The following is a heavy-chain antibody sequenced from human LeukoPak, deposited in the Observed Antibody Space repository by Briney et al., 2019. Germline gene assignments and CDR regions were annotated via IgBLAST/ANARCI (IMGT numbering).Heavy chain of an antibody. Sequence: SETLSLTCNVSGDSISSDYWSWIRQPPGKGLEWIGHIYYSGSTNYNPSLKSRVTISVDTSKNQFSLKLSSVTAADTAVYYCARGIGGSYRSQWSYYFDYWGQGTLVTVSS. CDR2: IYYSGST. D-gene: IGHD1-26*01. V-gene: IGHV4-59*12. CDR1: GDSISSDY. CDR3: ARGIGGSYRSQWSYYFDY. J-gene: IGHJ4*02.